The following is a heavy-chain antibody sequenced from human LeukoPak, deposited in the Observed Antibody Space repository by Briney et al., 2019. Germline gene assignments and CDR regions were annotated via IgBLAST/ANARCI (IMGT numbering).Heavy chain of an antibody. CDR3: ARERLWFGESSTVDFDY. Sequence: ASVKVSCKASGYTFTSYGISWVRQAPGQGLEWMGWISAYNGNTNYAQKLQGRVTMTTDTSTSTAYMELRSLRSDDTAVYYCARERLWFGESSTVDFDYWGQGTLVTVSS. V-gene: IGHV1-18*01. D-gene: IGHD3-10*01. J-gene: IGHJ4*02. CDR1: GYTFTSYG. CDR2: ISAYNGNT.